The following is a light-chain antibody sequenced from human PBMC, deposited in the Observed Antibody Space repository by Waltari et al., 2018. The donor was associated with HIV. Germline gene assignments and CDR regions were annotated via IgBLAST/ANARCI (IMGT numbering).Light chain of an antibody. Sequence: QSALTQPASVSGSPGQSITIPCSGTIRDVGGYHYVSWYQHHPGKAPKLIIYEVDNRPSGVSYRFSGSKSGNTASLTISGLLPEDEADYYCSSYTSSSTLEVFGGGTKLTVL. J-gene: IGLJ2*01. CDR3: SSYTSSSTLEV. CDR2: EVD. V-gene: IGLV2-14*01. CDR1: IRDVGGYHY.